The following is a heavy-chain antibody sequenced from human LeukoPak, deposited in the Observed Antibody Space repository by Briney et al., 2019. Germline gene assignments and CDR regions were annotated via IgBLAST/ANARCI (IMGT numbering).Heavy chain of an antibody. V-gene: IGHV4-39*01. CDR2: IYYSGST. CDR3: ARRGWGPGYFDY. Sequence: SETLSLTCTVSGGSISSSSYYWGWIRQPPGKALEWIGSIYYSGSTYYNPSLKSRVTISVDTSKNQFSLKLSSVTAADTAVYYCARRGWGPGYFDYWGQGTLVTVSS. D-gene: IGHD3-16*01. J-gene: IGHJ4*02. CDR1: GGSISSSSYY.